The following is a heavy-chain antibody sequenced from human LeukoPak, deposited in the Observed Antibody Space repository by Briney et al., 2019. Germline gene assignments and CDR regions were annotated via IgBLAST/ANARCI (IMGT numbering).Heavy chain of an antibody. CDR3: AKAVVYDSSGYAGYYFDY. CDR1: GSTFTGYY. J-gene: IGHJ4*02. Sequence: GASVKVSCKASGSTFTGYYMHWVRQAPGQGLEWMGGIIPIFGTANYAQKFQGRVTITADESTSTAYMELSSLRSEDTAVYYCAKAVVYDSSGYAGYYFDYWGQGTLVTVSS. D-gene: IGHD3-22*01. CDR2: IIPIFGTA. V-gene: IGHV1-69*13.